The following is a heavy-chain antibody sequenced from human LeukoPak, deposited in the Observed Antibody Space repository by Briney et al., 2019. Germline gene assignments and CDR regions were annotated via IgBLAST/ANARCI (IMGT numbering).Heavy chain of an antibody. D-gene: IGHD3-22*01. CDR3: ARAKGVSTGYRPTDY. CDR2: ISGSGDNT. Sequence: GGSLRLSCAASGFTFSSYAMSWVRQAPGKGLEWVSGISGSGDNTYYADPVKGRFTVSRDNSKNTLYLQMNSLRAEDTAVYYCARAKGVSTGYRPTDYWGQGTLVTVSS. J-gene: IGHJ4*02. CDR1: GFTFSSYA. V-gene: IGHV3-23*01.